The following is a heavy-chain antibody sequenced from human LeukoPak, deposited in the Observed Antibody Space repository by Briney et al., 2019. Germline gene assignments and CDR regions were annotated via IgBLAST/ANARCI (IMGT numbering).Heavy chain of an antibody. CDR3: AKDKVGDDSGLVDY. D-gene: IGHD3-22*01. CDR1: GYTFTDHY. J-gene: IGHJ4*02. CDR2: INPKSGGT. Sequence: GASVKVSCKASGYTFTDHYIHWVRQAPGQGLEWMGRINPKSGGTNYAQKFQGRVTMTRHTSISTAYMGVISLRSDDTAVYYCAKDKVGDDSGLVDYWGQGILVTVSS. V-gene: IGHV1-2*06.